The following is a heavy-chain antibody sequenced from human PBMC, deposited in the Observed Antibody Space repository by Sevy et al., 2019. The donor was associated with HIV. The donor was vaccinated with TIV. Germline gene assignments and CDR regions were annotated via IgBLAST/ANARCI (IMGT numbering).Heavy chain of an antibody. CDR2: IVPVFGTS. D-gene: IGHD2-8*01. Sequence: ASVKVSCKASGGTLTNYAISWVRQAPGQGLEWMGEIVPVFGTSHHARSFQGRVTITADESTSTAYMELRSLRSEDTAVYYCTGGADCSKGVCYPRGFDPWGQGTLVTVSS. J-gene: IGHJ5*02. CDR3: TGGADCSKGVCYPRGFDP. CDR1: GGTLTNYA. V-gene: IGHV1-69*13.